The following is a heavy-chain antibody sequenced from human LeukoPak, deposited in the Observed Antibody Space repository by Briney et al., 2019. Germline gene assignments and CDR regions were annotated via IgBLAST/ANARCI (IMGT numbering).Heavy chain of an antibody. J-gene: IGHJ6*03. CDR1: GYTFTSYD. CDR2: MNPNSGNT. V-gene: IGHV1-8*01. Sequence: ASVKVSCKASGYTFTSYDINWVRQATGQGLEWMGWMNPNSGNTGYAQKFQGRVTMTRNTSISTAYMELSGLRSEDTAVYYCARGGNYDYVWGSFYYYYYMDVWGKGTTVTISS. CDR3: ARGGNYDYVWGSFYYYYYMDV. D-gene: IGHD3-16*01.